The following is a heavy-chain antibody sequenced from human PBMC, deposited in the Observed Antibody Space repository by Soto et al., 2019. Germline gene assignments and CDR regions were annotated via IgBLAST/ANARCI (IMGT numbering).Heavy chain of an antibody. J-gene: IGHJ3*02. CDR1: GFTFSDYY. D-gene: IGHD2-2*01. V-gene: IGHV3-11*01. CDR3: ARADDQLLDAFDI. CDR2: ISSSGSTI. Sequence: PGGSLRLSCAASGFTFSDYYMSWIRQAPGKGLEWVSYISSSGSTIYYADSVKGRFTISRDNAKNSLYLQMNSLRAEDTAVYYCARADDQLLDAFDIWGKGTMVTVSS.